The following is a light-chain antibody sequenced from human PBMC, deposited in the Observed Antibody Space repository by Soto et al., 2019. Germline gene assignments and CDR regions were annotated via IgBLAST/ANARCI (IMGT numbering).Light chain of an antibody. J-gene: IGLJ2*01. V-gene: IGLV2-14*01. Sequence: QSVLTQPASVSGSPGQSITISCTGTDSDVGGYNYVSWHQQHPGKAPKLIIYGVTNRPSGVSNRFSGSKSGNTASLTISGLQAEDEADYYCSSYTTRSTYVVLGGGTQLTVL. CDR1: DSDVGGYNY. CDR3: SSYTTRSTYVV. CDR2: GVT.